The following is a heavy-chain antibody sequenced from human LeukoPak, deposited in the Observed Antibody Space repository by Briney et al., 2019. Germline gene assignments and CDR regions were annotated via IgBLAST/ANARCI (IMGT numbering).Heavy chain of an antibody. CDR1: GGSISSYY. Sequence: SETLSLTCTVSGGSISSYYWSWIRQPPGRGLEWIGYIYYSGSTNYNPSLKSRVTISVDTSKNQFSLKLSSVTAADTAVYYCARASYEKGWFDPWGQGTLVTVSS. CDR2: IYYSGST. CDR3: ARASYEKGWFDP. J-gene: IGHJ5*02. V-gene: IGHV4-59*01. D-gene: IGHD3-3*01.